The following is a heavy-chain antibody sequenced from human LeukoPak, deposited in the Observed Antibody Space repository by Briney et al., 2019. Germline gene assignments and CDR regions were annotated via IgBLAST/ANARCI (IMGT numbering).Heavy chain of an antibody. J-gene: IGHJ6*03. Sequence: ASVKVSCKAPGYTFTGYYLHWVRQAPGQGREWMGWIDPKSGGTKIAQNFQGRVTMTRDTSISTAYMELSRLASDDTAVYYCARDPSVKYYMDVWGKGTTVTVSS. V-gene: IGHV1-2*02. D-gene: IGHD4-17*01. CDR3: ARDPSVKYYMDV. CDR1: GYTFTGYY. CDR2: IDPKSGGT.